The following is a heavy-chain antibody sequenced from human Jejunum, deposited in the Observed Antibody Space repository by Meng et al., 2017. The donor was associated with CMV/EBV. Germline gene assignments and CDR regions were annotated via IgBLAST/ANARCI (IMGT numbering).Heavy chain of an antibody. CDR1: GFTFTRYS. J-gene: IGHJ5*02. CDR3: ARAIDYGDPNWFDA. V-gene: IGHV3-21*01. D-gene: IGHD4-17*01. Sequence: GFTFTRYSFIWVRQAPGKGLEWLSYISGSSTYIYHADTVKGRFTISRDNARNSVYLQMDRLGAEDTAVYYCARAIDYGDPNWFDAWGQGTPVTVSS. CDR2: ISGSSTYI.